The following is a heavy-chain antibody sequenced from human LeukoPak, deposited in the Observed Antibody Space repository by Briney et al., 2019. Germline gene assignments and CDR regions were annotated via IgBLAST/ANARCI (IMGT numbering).Heavy chain of an antibody. J-gene: IGHJ5*02. V-gene: IGHV1-3*01. Sequence: ASVRVSCRASGYTFTTYAMHWVRQAPGQRLEWMGWINADNGNTKYSQKFQGRVIITRDTSAYTAYMELSSLNPEDTAVYYCARAPYDILTGYSLNWFDPWGQGTLVTVSS. CDR2: INADNGNT. CDR3: ARAPYDILTGYSLNWFDP. CDR1: GYTFTTYA. D-gene: IGHD3-9*01.